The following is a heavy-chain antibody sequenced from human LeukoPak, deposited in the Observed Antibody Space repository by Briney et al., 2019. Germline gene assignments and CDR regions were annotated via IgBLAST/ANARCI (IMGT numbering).Heavy chain of an antibody. CDR1: GYTFTSYG. CDR3: ARGELRYYYYGMDV. Sequence: ASVKVSCKASGYTFTSYGISWVRQAPGQGLEWVGWINAGNGDTKYSEKFQGRVTVTRDTSASTAYMELSSLRSEDTAVYYCARGELRYYYYGMDVWGQGTTVTVSS. V-gene: IGHV1-3*01. J-gene: IGHJ6*02. D-gene: IGHD1-26*01. CDR2: INAGNGDT.